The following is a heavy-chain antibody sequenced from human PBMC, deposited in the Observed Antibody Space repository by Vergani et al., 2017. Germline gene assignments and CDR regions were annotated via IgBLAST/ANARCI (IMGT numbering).Heavy chain of an antibody. Sequence: EVQLVESGGGLVQPGGSLRLSCAASGFTFSNSAVSWVRQAPGTGLAWVSSISGPGLSTYYADSVKGRFSISRDNSKNTLYLQMNSLRVEDTAVYYCARAYGRYDWFDYWGQRTLVTVSS. CDR3: ARAYGRYDWFDY. CDR1: GFTFSNSA. CDR2: ISGPGLST. V-gene: IGHV3-23*04. D-gene: IGHD1-20*01. J-gene: IGHJ4*01.